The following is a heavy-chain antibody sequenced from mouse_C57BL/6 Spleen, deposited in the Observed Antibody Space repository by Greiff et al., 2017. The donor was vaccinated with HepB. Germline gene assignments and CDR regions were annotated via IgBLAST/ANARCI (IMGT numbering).Heavy chain of an antibody. CDR3: ARSRDPYAMDY. Sequence: QVQLQQSGAELVRPGTSVKMSCKASGYTFTNYWIGWAKQRPGHGLEWIGDIYPGGGYTNYNEKFKGKATLTADKSSSTAYMQFSSLTSEDSAIYYCARSRDPYAMDYWGQGTSVTVSS. V-gene: IGHV1-63*01. J-gene: IGHJ4*01. CDR1: GYTFTNYW. CDR2: IYPGGGYT.